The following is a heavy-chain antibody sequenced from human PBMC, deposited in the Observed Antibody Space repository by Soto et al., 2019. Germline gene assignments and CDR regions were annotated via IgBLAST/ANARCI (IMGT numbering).Heavy chain of an antibody. CDR3: ARDMVVKDYYGSGSYYWFDP. Sequence: QVQLVQSGAEVKKPGASVKVSCKASGYTFTGYYMHWVRQAPGQGLEWMGWINPNSGGTNYAQKCQGRVTMPRDTSISTAYMELSRLRSDDTAVYYCARDMVVKDYYGSGSYYWFDPWGQGTLVTVSS. D-gene: IGHD3-10*01. CDR1: GYTFTGYY. CDR2: INPNSGGT. J-gene: IGHJ5*02. V-gene: IGHV1-2*02.